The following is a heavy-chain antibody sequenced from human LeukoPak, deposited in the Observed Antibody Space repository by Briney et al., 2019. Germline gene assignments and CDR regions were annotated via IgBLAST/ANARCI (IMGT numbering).Heavy chain of an antibody. CDR2: ISSSSSYI. Sequence: GGSLRLSCAASEFSVGSNYMTWVRQAPGKGLEWVSSISSSSSYIYYADSVKGRFTISRDNAKNSLYLQMNSLRAEDTAVYYCARDDSSGYWGQGTLVTVSS. V-gene: IGHV3-21*01. J-gene: IGHJ4*02. CDR3: ARDDSSGY. CDR1: EFSVGSNY. D-gene: IGHD3-22*01.